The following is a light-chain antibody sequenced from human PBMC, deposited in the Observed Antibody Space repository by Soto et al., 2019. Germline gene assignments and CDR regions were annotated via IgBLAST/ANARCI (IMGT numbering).Light chain of an antibody. Sequence: DVVMTQSPYSLAVSLGERATINCKSSQSVLYSSNNKNYLAWYQQKPGQPPKLLIYWASTRESGVPDRFSGSGSGTDFTLTISSLQAEDVAVYYCQQYYDTPLTFGQGTKVDIK. CDR3: QQYYDTPLT. V-gene: IGKV4-1*01. CDR1: QSVLYSSNNKNY. J-gene: IGKJ1*01. CDR2: WAS.